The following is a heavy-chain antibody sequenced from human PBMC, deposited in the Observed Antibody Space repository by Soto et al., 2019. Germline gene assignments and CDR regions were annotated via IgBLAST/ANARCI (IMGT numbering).Heavy chain of an antibody. D-gene: IGHD3-10*01. CDR1: GGSISSDGNY. V-gene: IGHV4-31*03. CDR3: ARARMVRGIIYYYGMDV. Sequence: QVQLQESGPGLVKSSQTLSLTCTVSGGSISSDGNYWSWIRQHPGKGLEWIGYIYYSGSTNYNPSLKSRVTISVDTSKNQFSLKLNSVTAADTALYYCARARMVRGIIYYYGMDVWGQGTTVTVSS. CDR2: IYYSGST. J-gene: IGHJ6*02.